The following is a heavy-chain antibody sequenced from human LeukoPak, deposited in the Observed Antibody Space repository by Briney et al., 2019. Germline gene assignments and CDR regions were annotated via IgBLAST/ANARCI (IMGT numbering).Heavy chain of an antibody. CDR1: GGSFSGYY. CDR3: ARHSGLRSPFDP. V-gene: IGHV4-34*01. CDR2: INHSGST. J-gene: IGHJ5*02. Sequence: KPSETLSLTCAVYGGSFSGYYWTWIRQPPGKGLEWIGEINHSGSTNHNPSLKSRVTISVDTSKNQLSLKLTSATAADTSVYYCARHSGLRSPFDPWGQGTLVTVSS. D-gene: IGHD3-3*01.